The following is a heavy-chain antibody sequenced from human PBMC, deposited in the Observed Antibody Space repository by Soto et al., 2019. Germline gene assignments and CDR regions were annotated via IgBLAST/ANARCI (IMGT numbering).Heavy chain of an antibody. D-gene: IGHD5-12*01. CDR3: ARDLEVATTLGGFDP. CDR2: ISAYNGNT. Sequence: ASVKVSCKASGYTFTSYGISWVRHAPGQGLEWMGWISAYNGNTNYAQKLQGRVTMTTDTSTSTAYMELRSLRAEDTALYHCARDLEVATTLGGFDPWGQGTLVTVSS. V-gene: IGHV1-18*01. J-gene: IGHJ5*02. CDR1: GYTFTSYG.